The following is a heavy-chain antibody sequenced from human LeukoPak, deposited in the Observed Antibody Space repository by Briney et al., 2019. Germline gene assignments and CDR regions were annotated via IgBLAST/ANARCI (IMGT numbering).Heavy chain of an antibody. CDR1: GGSVSSGSYY. J-gene: IGHJ6*02. CDR3: ARDRDIAAAEDNVEDYYGMDV. V-gene: IGHV4-61*01. CDR2: IYYSGST. Sequence: SETLSLTCTVSGGSVSSGSYYWSWIRQPPGKGLEWIGYIYYSGSTNYNPSLKSRVTISVDTSKNQFSLKLSSVTAADTAVYYCARDRDIAAAEDNVEDYYGMDVWGQGTTVTVSS. D-gene: IGHD6-13*01.